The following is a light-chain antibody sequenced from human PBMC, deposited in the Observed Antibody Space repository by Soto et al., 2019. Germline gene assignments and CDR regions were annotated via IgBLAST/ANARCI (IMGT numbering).Light chain of an antibody. CDR1: QSDSSSY. J-gene: IGKJ2*01. V-gene: IGKV3-20*01. CDR3: QQYGSSLYT. Sequence: EIVLTQSPGTLSLSPGERATLSCRASQSDSSSYLAWYQQKPGQAPRLLIYDASSRATGIPDRFSGSGSGTDLTLTISRLEPEDFAVYYCQQYGSSLYTFGQGTKLEIK. CDR2: DAS.